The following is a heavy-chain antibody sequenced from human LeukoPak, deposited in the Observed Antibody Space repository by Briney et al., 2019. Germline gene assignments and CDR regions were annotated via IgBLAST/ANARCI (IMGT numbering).Heavy chain of an antibody. V-gene: IGHV3-66*01. Sequence: GGSLRLSCAASGFTVSSNYMSWVRQAPRKGLEWVSVIYSGGSTYYADSVKGRFTISRDNSKNTLYLQMNSLRAEDTAVYYCARGYYYDSSGPTDYWGQGTLVTVSS. CDR3: ARGYYYDSSGPTDY. CDR2: IYSGGST. CDR1: GFTVSSNY. J-gene: IGHJ4*02. D-gene: IGHD3-22*01.